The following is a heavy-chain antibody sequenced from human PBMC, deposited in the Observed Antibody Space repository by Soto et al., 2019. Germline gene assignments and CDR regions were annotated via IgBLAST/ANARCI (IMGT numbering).Heavy chain of an antibody. V-gene: IGHV3-30-3*01. CDR2: ISYDGSNK. Sequence: PGGSLRVSCAAPGFTFRSYAMHGVRQDPGKGLEWVAVISYDGSNKYYADSVKGRFTISRDNSKNTLYLQMNSLRAEDTAVYYCARDPSTTVVTYFDYWGQGTLVTVSS. CDR1: GFTFRSYA. J-gene: IGHJ4*02. CDR3: ARDPSTTVVTYFDY. D-gene: IGHD4-17*01.